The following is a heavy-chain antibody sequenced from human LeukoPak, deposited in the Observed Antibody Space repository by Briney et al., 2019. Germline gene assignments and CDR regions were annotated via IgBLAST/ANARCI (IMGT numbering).Heavy chain of an antibody. CDR3: ARGPEVPVAIIFDP. CDR1: GGSISSYY. D-gene: IGHD2-2*01. J-gene: IGHJ5*02. Sequence: SETLSLTCTVSGGSISSYYWSWIRQPAGKGLEWIGRIYTSGSTNYNPSLKSRVTMSVDTSKNQFSLKLSSVTAADTAVYYCARGPEVPVAIIFDPWGQGTLVTVSS. V-gene: IGHV4-4*07. CDR2: IYTSGST.